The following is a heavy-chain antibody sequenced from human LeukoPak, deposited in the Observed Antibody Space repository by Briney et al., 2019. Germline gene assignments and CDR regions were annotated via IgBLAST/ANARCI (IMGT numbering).Heavy chain of an antibody. CDR3: ARLTTVTTGDAFDI. CDR2: IKQDGIET. CDR1: GFNSGNYW. Sequence: GGSLRLSCVVSGFNSGNYWMSWVRQAPGQRLEWLAYIKQDGIETYYLDSVKGRFTISRDNAKNSLYLQMNSLRAEDTAVYYCARLTTVTTGDAFDIWGQGTMVTVSS. D-gene: IGHD4-17*01. V-gene: IGHV3-7*01. J-gene: IGHJ3*02.